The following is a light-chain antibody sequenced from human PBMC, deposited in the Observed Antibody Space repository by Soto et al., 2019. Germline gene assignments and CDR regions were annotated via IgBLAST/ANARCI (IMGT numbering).Light chain of an antibody. Sequence: DIQMTQSPSTLSASVGDRVTITCRASQSISSWLAWYQQKPGKAPKLLIYKASSLESGVPSRFSGSGSGTEFTLTISSLQPDDFATYYYQQYNSYRTFGQGTKVEIK. CDR3: QQYNSYRT. CDR2: KAS. V-gene: IGKV1-5*03. CDR1: QSISSW. J-gene: IGKJ1*01.